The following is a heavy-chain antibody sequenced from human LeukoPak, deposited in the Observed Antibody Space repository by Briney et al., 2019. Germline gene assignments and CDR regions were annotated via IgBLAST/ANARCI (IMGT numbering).Heavy chain of an antibody. Sequence: ASAKVSCKASGYTFTSYYMHWVRQAPGQGLEWMGIINPSGGSTSYAQKFQGRVTMTRDTSTSTVYMELSSLRSEDTAVYYCARDQLVFQRTNYYYYGMDVWGQGTTVTVSS. J-gene: IGHJ6*02. CDR1: GYTFTSYY. CDR3: ARDQLVFQRTNYYYYGMDV. CDR2: INPSGGST. V-gene: IGHV1-46*01. D-gene: IGHD1-7*01.